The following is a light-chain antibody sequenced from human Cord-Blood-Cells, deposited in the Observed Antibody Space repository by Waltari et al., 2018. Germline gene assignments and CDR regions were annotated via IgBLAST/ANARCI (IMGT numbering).Light chain of an antibody. Sequence: DIQLTQSPSFLSAPVGDRVTITCRASQGISSYLAWYQQKPGKAPKLLIYAASTLQSGVPSRFSGSGSGTEFTLTISSLQPEDFATYYCQQLNSYPYTFVQGTKLEIK. CDR2: AAS. CDR3: QQLNSYPYT. CDR1: QGISSY. J-gene: IGKJ2*01. V-gene: IGKV1-9*01.